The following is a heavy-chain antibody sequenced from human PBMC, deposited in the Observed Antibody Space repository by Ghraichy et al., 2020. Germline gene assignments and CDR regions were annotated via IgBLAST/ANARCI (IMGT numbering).Heavy chain of an antibody. V-gene: IGHV4-39*07. Sequence: SDTLSLTCTVSGGSISSSSYYWGWIRQPPGKGLEWIGSIYYSGSTYYNPSLKSRVTISVDTSKNQFSLKLSSVTAADTAVYYCARDRYYDFWSGPPRNWFDPWGQGTLVTVSS. CDR1: GGSISSSSYY. D-gene: IGHD3-3*01. J-gene: IGHJ5*02. CDR2: IYYSGST. CDR3: ARDRYYDFWSGPPRNWFDP.